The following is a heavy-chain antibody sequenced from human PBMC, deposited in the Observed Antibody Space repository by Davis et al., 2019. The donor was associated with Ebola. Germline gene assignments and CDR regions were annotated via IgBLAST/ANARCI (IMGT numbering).Heavy chain of an antibody. CDR1: GFTFSSYA. D-gene: IGHD1-26*01. CDR3: ARVGGSYSGSWFDP. J-gene: IGHJ5*02. CDR2: ISYDGSNK. Sequence: GESLKISCAASGFTFSSYAMHWVRQAPGKGLEWVAVISYDGSNKYYADSVKGRFTISRDNAKNSLYLQMNSLRAEDTAVYYCARVGGSYSGSWFDPWGQGTLVTVSS. V-gene: IGHV3-30-3*01.